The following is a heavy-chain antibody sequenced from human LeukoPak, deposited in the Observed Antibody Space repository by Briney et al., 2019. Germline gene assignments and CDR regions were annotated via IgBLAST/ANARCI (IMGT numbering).Heavy chain of an antibody. V-gene: IGHV4-39*01. D-gene: IGHD3-22*01. CDR1: GGSIRSSYYY. CDR3: ARHDSSAWYLDY. CDR2: IYDSGST. J-gene: IGHJ4*02. Sequence: PSETLSLTCTASGGSIRSSYYYWGWIRQPPGKGLEWIGSIYDSGSTYYNSSLKGRVTISVDTSKNQFSLHLNSVTAADTAVYYCARHDSSAWYLDYWGQGTLVTVSS.